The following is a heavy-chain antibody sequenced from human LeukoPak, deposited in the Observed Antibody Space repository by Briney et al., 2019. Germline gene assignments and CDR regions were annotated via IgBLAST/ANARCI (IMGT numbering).Heavy chain of an antibody. CDR2: IKVDESEK. V-gene: IGHV3-7*05. D-gene: IGHD4-17*01. CDR1: GFTFSDYY. Sequence: GGSLRLSCAASGFTFSDYYMSWIRQAPGKGLEWVANIKVDESEKYYVDSVRGRFTISRDNAKNSLYLQMNSLRAEDTAVYYCARHGDYHYNSWGQGTLVTVSS. CDR3: ARHGDYHYNS. J-gene: IGHJ4*02.